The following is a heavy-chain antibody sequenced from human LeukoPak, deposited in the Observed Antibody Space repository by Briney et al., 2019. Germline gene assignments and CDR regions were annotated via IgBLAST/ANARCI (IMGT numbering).Heavy chain of an antibody. CDR1: GFTFSSYS. D-gene: IGHD3-10*01. Sequence: PGGSLRLSCAASGFTFSSYSMIWVRQAPGKGLEWISFIRHDSSDIYYADSVKGRFTISRDNAKNSLYLQMNSLRAEDTAVYYCAREWYGELIWGQGTLVTVSS. CDR2: IRHDSSDI. J-gene: IGHJ4*02. V-gene: IGHV3-48*01. CDR3: AREWYGELI.